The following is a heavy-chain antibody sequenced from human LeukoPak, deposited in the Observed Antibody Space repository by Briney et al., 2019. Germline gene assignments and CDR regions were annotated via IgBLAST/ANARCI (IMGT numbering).Heavy chain of an antibody. D-gene: IGHD3-3*01. CDR2: IFHSGYT. V-gene: IGHV4-59*01. Sequence: ASETLSLTCSVSGDSMSNYYWNWIRQPPGKRLEWIGLIFHSGYTTYNPSLQTRVTMSIDTSKNEFSLTLTSVTTADTAVYYCVRGHSILGVEARFDPWGQGALVTVSS. J-gene: IGHJ5*02. CDR3: VRGHSILGVEARFDP. CDR1: GDSMSNYY.